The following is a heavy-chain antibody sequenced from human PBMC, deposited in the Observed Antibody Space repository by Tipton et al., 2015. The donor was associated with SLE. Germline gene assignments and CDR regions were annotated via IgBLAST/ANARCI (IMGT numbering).Heavy chain of an antibody. D-gene: IGHD6-13*01. Sequence: TLSLTCAVYGGSFSGYYWSWIRQPPGKGLEWIGEINHSGSTNYNPSLKSRVTISVDTSKNQFSLKLSSVTAADTAVYYCARTSSSWEAEYFQHWGQGTLVTVSS. CDR3: ARTSSSWEAEYFQH. V-gene: IGHV4-34*01. CDR1: GGSFSGYY. CDR2: INHSGST. J-gene: IGHJ1*01.